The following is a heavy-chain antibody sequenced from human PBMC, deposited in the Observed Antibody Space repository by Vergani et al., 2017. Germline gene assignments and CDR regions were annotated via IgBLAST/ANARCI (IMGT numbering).Heavy chain of an antibody. CDR1: GYTFTSYY. D-gene: IGHD2-8*01. CDR3: ARPVRNGVCTNGVCHLEFYGMDV. J-gene: IGHJ6*02. Sequence: QVQLVQSGAEVKKPGASVKVSCKASGYTFTSYYMHWVRQAPGQGLEWMGIINPSGGSTSYAQKFQGRVTMTRDTSTSTVYMELSSLRSEDTAVYYCARPVRNGVCTNGVCHLEFYGMDVWGQGTTVTVSS. CDR2: INPSGGST. V-gene: IGHV1-46*01.